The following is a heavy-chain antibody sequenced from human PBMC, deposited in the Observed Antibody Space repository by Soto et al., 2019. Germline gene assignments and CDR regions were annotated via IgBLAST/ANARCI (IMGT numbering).Heavy chain of an antibody. V-gene: IGHV1-2*04. CDR3: ARASPIAVAGPARNWFDP. D-gene: IGHD6-19*01. J-gene: IGHJ5*02. CDR2: INPNSGGT. Sequence: ASVKVSCKASGYTFTGYYMHWVRQAPGQGLEWMGWINPNSGGTNYAQKFQGWVTMTRDTSISTAYMELSRLRSDDTAVYYCARASPIAVAGPARNWFDPWGQGTLVTVSS. CDR1: GYTFTGYY.